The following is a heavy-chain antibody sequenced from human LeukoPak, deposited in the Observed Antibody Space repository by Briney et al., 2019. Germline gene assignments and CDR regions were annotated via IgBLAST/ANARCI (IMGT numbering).Heavy chain of an antibody. Sequence: SETLSLTCAVSGGSISSGGYYWSWIRQHPGKGLEWIGYIYYSGSTYYNPSLKSRVTISVDTSKNQFSLKLSSVTAADTAVYYCARDGGYCSSTSCYFDYWGQGTLVTVSS. CDR2: IYYSGST. CDR3: ARDGGYCSSTSCYFDY. V-gene: IGHV4-31*11. D-gene: IGHD2-2*01. J-gene: IGHJ4*02. CDR1: GGSISSGGYY.